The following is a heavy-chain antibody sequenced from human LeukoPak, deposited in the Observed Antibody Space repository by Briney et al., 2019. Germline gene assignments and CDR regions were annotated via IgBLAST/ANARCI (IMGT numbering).Heavy chain of an antibody. Sequence: GGSLRLSCATSGFTFSNNWMSWVRHAPGRGLEWVANIKPDGGAQYYAASVKGRFTVSRDNAKNSLYLQMNSLRAEDTAMYYCARANNSSWHNWGQGTLVTVSS. V-gene: IGHV3-7*01. CDR3: ARANNSSWHN. CDR1: GFTFSNNW. J-gene: IGHJ4*02. D-gene: IGHD6-13*01. CDR2: IKPDGGAQ.